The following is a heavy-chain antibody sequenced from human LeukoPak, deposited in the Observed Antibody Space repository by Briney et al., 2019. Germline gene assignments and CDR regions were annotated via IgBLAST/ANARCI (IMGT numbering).Heavy chain of an antibody. D-gene: IGHD3-10*01. CDR2: INHSGST. Sequence: SETLSLTCAVYGGSFSGYYWSWIRQPPGKGLEWIGEINHSGSTNYNPSLKSRVTISVDTSKNQFSLKLSSVTAADTAVYYCARRITMVRGVYPFLDYYYYMDVWGKGATVTISS. V-gene: IGHV4-34*01. CDR1: GGSFSGYY. CDR3: ARRITMVRGVYPFLDYYYYMDV. J-gene: IGHJ6*03.